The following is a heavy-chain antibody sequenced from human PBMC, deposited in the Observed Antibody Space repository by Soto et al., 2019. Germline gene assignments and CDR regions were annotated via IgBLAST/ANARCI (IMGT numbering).Heavy chain of an antibody. J-gene: IGHJ6*02. CDR3: ARDPTYCINVVCHDPYYGMDV. CDR1: GGSISSSNW. D-gene: IGHD2-8*01. V-gene: IGHV4-4*02. CDR2: IYHSGST. Sequence: SETLSLTCDVSGGSISSSNWWSWVRQPPGKGLEWIGEIYHSGSTNYNPSLKSRVTISVDKSKNQFSLKLSSVTAADTAVYYCARDPTYCINVVCHDPYYGMDVWGQGTTVTVSS.